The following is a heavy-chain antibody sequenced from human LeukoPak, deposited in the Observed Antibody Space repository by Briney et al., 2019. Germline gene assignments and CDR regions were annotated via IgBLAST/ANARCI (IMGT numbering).Heavy chain of an antibody. D-gene: IGHD3-22*01. CDR2: INPNSGGT. V-gene: IGHV1-2*02. CDR1: GYTFTGYY. CDR3: ARTSMIVVVSPIDY. J-gene: IGHJ4*02. Sequence: ASVKVSCKASGYTFTGYYMHWVRQAPGQGLEWMGWINPNSGGTNYAQKFQGRVTMTRDTSISTAYMELSRLRSDDTAVYYCARTSMIVVVSPIDYWGQGTLVTVSS.